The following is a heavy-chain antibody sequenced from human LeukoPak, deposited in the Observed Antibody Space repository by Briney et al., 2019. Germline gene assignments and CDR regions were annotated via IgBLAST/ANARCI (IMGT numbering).Heavy chain of an antibody. CDR2: INHSGST. CDR1: GGSFSGYY. J-gene: IGHJ4*02. Sequence: SETLSLTCAVYGGSFSGYYWSWIRQPPGKGLEWIGEINHSGSTNYNPSLKSRVTISVDTSKNQFSLKLSSVTAADTAVYYCARGLYYYDSSGYYYLYYFDYWGRGTLVTVSS. D-gene: IGHD3-22*01. V-gene: IGHV4-34*01. CDR3: ARGLYYYDSSGYYYLYYFDY.